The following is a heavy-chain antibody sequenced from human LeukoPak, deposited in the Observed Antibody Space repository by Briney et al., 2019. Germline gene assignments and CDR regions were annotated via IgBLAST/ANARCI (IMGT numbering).Heavy chain of an antibody. V-gene: IGHV4-4*02. CDR2: IYHSGST. J-gene: IGHJ4*02. Sequence: SETLSLTCAVSGGSISSSNWWSWVRQPPGKGLEWIGEIYHSGSTNYNPSLKSRVTISADKSKNQFSLKLSSVTAADTAVYYCASAAVASRSDYWGQGTLVTVSS. CDR1: GGSISSSNW. CDR3: ASAAVASRSDY. D-gene: IGHD6-19*01.